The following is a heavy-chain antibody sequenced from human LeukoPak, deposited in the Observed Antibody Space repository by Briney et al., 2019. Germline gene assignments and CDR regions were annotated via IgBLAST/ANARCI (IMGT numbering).Heavy chain of an antibody. CDR1: GLNVTYNY. Sequence: GGSLRLSCAASGLNVTYNYMSWVRQAPGKGLEWLSVIYSGGMTYYADSVKGRFIISRDNSKNTLYLQMNRLRAEDTAVYYCYARPVLPAAFLPSGDYMDVWGKGSKVTVSS. V-gene: IGHV3-53*01. CDR3: YARPVLPAAFLPSGDYMDV. CDR2: IYSGGMT. D-gene: IGHD2-2*01. J-gene: IGHJ6*03.